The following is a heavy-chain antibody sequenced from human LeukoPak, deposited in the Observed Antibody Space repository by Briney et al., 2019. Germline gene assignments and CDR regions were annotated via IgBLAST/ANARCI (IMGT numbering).Heavy chain of an antibody. CDR2: ISSSGSTI. CDR1: EFTFSSYE. Sequence: GGSLRLSCAASEFTFSSYEMNWVRQAPGKGLEWVSYISSSGSTIYYADSVKGRFTISRDNAKNSLYLQMNSLRAEDTALYYCARGASRADYWGQGTLVTVSS. V-gene: IGHV3-48*03. J-gene: IGHJ4*02. CDR3: ARGASRADY.